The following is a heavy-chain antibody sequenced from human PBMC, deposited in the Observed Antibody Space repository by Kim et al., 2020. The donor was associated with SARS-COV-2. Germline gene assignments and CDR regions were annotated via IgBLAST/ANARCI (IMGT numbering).Heavy chain of an antibody. J-gene: IGHJ6*02. Sequence: GGSLRLSCAASGFIFRSSSMNWVRQAPGKGLEWVSSISGSSSDIYYADSVKGRLTISRDNARNSLYLQMNSLRPEDTAVYYCAREFDYSDYDWYYGMDVWGQGTTVTVSS. CDR1: GFIFRSSS. CDR3: AREFDYSDYDWYYGMDV. CDR2: ISGSSSDI. V-gene: IGHV3-21*01. D-gene: IGHD4-17*01.